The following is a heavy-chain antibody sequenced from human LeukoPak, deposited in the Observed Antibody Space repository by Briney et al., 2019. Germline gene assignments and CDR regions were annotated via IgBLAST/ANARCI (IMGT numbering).Heavy chain of an antibody. CDR2: IYPGDSDT. Sequence: GESLKISCKGSGYSFTSYWIGWVRQMPGKGLDWMGIIYPGDSDTRYSPSFQGQVSISVDTSIRTAYLQWSTLRASDSAIYYCARTPASMHYPSRRDDGHFDYWGQGTLVTVSS. V-gene: IGHV5-51*01. CDR1: GYSFTSYW. D-gene: IGHD2-21*01. J-gene: IGHJ4*02. CDR3: ARTPASMHYPSRRDDGHFDY.